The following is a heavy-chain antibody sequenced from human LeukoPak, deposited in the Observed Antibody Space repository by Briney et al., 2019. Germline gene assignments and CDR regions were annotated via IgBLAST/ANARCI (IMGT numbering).Heavy chain of an antibody. J-gene: IGHJ6*02. CDR1: GGSFSGYY. Sequence: SETLSLTCAVYGGSFSGYYWSWIRQPPGKGLEWIGEINHSGSTNYNPSLKSRVTISVDTSKNQFSLKLSSVTAADTAVYYCARGNYDFWSGYYVYCYGMDVWGQGTTVTVSS. CDR2: INHSGST. V-gene: IGHV4-34*01. CDR3: ARGNYDFWSGYYVYCYGMDV. D-gene: IGHD3-3*01.